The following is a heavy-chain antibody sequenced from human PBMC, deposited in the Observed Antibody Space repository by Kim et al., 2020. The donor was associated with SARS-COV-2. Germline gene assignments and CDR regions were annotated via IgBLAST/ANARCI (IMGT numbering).Heavy chain of an antibody. D-gene: IGHD6-13*01. Sequence: SETLSLTCAVYGGSFSGYYWSWIRQPPGKGLEWIGEINHSGSTNYNPSLKSRVTISIDTSKNQFSLKLSSVTAADTTVYYCARGAAAFQDYYYYGMYVWG. CDR1: GGSFSGYY. CDR3: ARGAAAFQDYYYYGMYV. V-gene: IGHV4-34*01. J-gene: IGHJ6*01. CDR2: INHSGST.